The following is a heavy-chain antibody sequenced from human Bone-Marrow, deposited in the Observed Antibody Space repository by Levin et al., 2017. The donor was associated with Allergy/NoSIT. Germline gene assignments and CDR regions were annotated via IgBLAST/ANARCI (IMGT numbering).Heavy chain of an antibody. D-gene: IGHD6-19*01. CDR1: GGSISSSSYY. CDR2: IYYSGST. J-gene: IGHJ4*02. Sequence: PSETLSLTCTVSGGSISSSSYYWGWIRQPPGKGLEWIGSIYYSGSTYYNPSLKSRVTISVDTSKNQFSLKLSSVTAADTAVYYCARVIGSGWGESKFDYWGQGTLVTVSS. V-gene: IGHV4-39*07. CDR3: ARVIGSGWGESKFDY.